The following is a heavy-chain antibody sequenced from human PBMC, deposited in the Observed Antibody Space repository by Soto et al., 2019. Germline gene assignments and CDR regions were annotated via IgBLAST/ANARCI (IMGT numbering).Heavy chain of an antibody. CDR2: IYLVGTT. V-gene: IGHV4-38-2*01. Sequence: TLSLTCVVSGYSISIGYFWAWIRQPPGEVLVWFGEIYLVGTTSYNPSLNGPVTISVDTSKNQFSLKLTSVIDADTAVYYCVRLVDIEATIGWFDPWGQGTLVTVSS. CDR3: VRLVDIEATIGWFDP. J-gene: IGHJ5*02. CDR1: GYSISIGYF. D-gene: IGHD5-12*01.